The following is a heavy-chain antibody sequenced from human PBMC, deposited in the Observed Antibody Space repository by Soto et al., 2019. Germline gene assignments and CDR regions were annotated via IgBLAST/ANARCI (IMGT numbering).Heavy chain of an antibody. CDR1: GFTFSTYW. J-gene: IGHJ4*02. Sequence: EVELVESGGGLVQPGGSLRLSCAASGFTFSTYWMHWVRQAPGKGLMWVSRINTDGSITTYADPVKGRFTISRDNAKNTVYLQMNNLRDEDTAVYYCATMASGGNWGQGTLVTVSS. CDR2: INTDGSIT. D-gene: IGHD3-10*01. CDR3: ATMASGGN. V-gene: IGHV3-74*01.